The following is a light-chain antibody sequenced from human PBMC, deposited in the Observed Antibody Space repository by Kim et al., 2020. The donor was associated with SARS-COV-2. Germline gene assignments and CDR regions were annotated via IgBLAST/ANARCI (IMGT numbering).Light chain of an antibody. CDR3: HSRQRSGKQMF. CDR2: RDT. CDR1: SLSNSD. J-gene: IGLJ2*01. Sequence: SSELTQDPPVSVALGQTVTITCQGDSLSNSDASWYQLRPGQAPLLVIYRDTNRPSGIPDRFSGSRSGTTSSLTITGAQAEAEADYYFHSRQRSGKQMFFG. V-gene: IGLV3-19*01.